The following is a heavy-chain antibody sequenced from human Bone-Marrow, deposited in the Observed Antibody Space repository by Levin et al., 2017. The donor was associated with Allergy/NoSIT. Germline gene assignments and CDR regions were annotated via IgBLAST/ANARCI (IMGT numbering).Heavy chain of an antibody. Sequence: ASVKVSCKASGYTFTYRYVHWVRQAPGQALEWMGWITPFDDKTKYAQRFQDRVTITGDRSMSTAYMELSSLRSEDTAVYYCAEGDDYGYFDYWGQGTLVTVSS. CDR1: GYTFTYRY. D-gene: IGHD4-17*01. V-gene: IGHV1-45*02. J-gene: IGHJ4*02. CDR2: ITPFDDKT. CDR3: AEGDDYGYFDY.